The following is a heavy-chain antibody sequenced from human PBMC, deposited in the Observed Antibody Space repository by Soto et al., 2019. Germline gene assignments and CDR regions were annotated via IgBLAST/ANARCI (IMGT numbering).Heavy chain of an antibody. CDR3: AKGQNPSRKYCGGDCLDY. V-gene: IGHV3-30*18. J-gene: IGHJ4*02. CDR1: GFTFSSYG. Sequence: QVQLVESGGGVVQPGRSLRLSCAASGFTFSSYGMHWVRQATGKGLEWVAVISYDGSNKYYADSVKGRFTISRDNSKNTLYLQMNSLRAEDTAVYYCAKGQNPSRKYCGGDCLDYWGQGTLVTVSS. CDR2: ISYDGSNK. D-gene: IGHD2-21*01.